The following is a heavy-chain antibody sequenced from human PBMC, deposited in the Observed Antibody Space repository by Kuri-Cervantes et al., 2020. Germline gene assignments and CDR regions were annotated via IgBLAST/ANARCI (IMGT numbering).Heavy chain of an antibody. Sequence: GGSLRLSCAASGFRFISYWMTWVRQAPGKGLEWVANIKQDGSEKYYVDSVKGRFTISRDNAKNSLYLQMSSLRVDDTAVYFCARYSGSNGFVYWGQGTLVTVSS. V-gene: IGHV3-7*01. CDR1: GFRFISYW. D-gene: IGHD1-26*01. CDR2: IKQDGSEK. CDR3: ARYSGSNGFVY. J-gene: IGHJ4*02.